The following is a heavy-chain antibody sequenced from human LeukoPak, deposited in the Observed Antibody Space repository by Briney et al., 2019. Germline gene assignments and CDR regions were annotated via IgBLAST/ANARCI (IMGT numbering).Heavy chain of an antibody. CDR2: INHSGST. CDR3: ARDRSVGVLPAPPFDF. CDR1: GGSFSGYY. Sequence: PSETLSLTCAVYGGSFSGYYWSWIRQPPGKGLEWIGEINHSGSTNYNPSLKSRLTISADTSKNQFSLTLTSVTAADTAVYYCARDRSVGVLPAPPFDFWGQGTLVTVSS. D-gene: IGHD6-6*01. J-gene: IGHJ4*02. V-gene: IGHV4-34*01.